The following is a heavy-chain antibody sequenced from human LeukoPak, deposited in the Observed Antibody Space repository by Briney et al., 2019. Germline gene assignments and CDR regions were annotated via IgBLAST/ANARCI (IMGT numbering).Heavy chain of an antibody. Sequence: SVKVSCKASGGTFSSYAISWVRQAPGQGLEWMGGIIPIFGTANYAQKFQGRVTMTTDTSTSTAYMELRSLRSDDTAVYYCARDPYDILTGYYPPFDYWGQGTLVTVSS. CDR3: ARDPYDILTGYYPPFDY. CDR2: IIPIFGTA. J-gene: IGHJ4*02. D-gene: IGHD3-9*01. V-gene: IGHV1-69*05. CDR1: GGTFSSYA.